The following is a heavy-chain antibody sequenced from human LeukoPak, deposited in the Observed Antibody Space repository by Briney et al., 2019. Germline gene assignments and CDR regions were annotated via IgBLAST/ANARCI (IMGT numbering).Heavy chain of an antibody. CDR3: ARDQIHYDFWSGYYEGWFDP. J-gene: IGHJ5*02. Sequence: SETLSLTCAVYGGSFSGYYWSWIRQPPGKGLEWIGEINHSGSTNYNPSLKSRVTISVDKSKNQFSLKLSSVTAADTAVYYCARDQIHYDFWSGYYEGWFDPWGQGTLVTVSS. CDR1: GGSFSGYY. CDR2: INHSGST. D-gene: IGHD3-3*01. V-gene: IGHV4-34*01.